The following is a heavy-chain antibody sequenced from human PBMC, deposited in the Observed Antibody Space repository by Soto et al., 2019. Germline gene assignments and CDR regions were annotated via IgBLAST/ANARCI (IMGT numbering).Heavy chain of an antibody. CDR2: ISTYNGET. CDR3: ARQLPGDCFDP. V-gene: IGHV1-18*01. Sequence: QVHLVQSGTEVRKPGASVKVSCTASGYAFTTYAITWVRQAPGRGLEWMGWISTYNGETNYAQNLQGRVTMTTDTSTTTAYTELRSLRSDDTAVYYCARQLPGDCFDPWGQGTLVTVSS. D-gene: IGHD1-1*01. J-gene: IGHJ5*02. CDR1: GYAFTTYA.